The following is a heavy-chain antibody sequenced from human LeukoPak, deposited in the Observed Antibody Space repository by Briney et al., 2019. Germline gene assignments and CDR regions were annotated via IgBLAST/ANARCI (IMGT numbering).Heavy chain of an antibody. V-gene: IGHV4-61*05. D-gene: IGHD6-19*01. CDR1: GGSISSSSYY. CDR3: ARRGSLAVAGTLTKNHWYFDL. CDR2: IYYSGST. Sequence: SETLSLTRTVSGGSISSSSYYWGWIRQPPGKGLEWIGNIYYSGSTNYNPSLKSRVTISVDTSKNQFSLKLSSVTAADTAVYYCARRGSLAVAGTLTKNHWYFDLWGRGTLVTVSS. J-gene: IGHJ2*01.